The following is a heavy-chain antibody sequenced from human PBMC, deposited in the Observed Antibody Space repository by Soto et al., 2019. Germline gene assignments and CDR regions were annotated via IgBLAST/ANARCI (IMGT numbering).Heavy chain of an antibody. J-gene: IGHJ4*02. CDR2: INHSGST. V-gene: IGHV4-34*01. Sequence: SETLSLTCAVYGGSFSGYYWSWIRQPPGKGLEWIGEINHSGSTNYNPSLKSRVTISVDTSKNQFSLKLSSVTAADTAVYYCARGSVREKHFDYWGQGTLVTVPQ. CDR1: GGSFSGYY. CDR3: ARGSVREKHFDY.